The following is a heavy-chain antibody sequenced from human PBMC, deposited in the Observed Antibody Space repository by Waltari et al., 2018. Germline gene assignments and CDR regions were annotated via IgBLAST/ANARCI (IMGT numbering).Heavy chain of an antibody. CDR2: IYYRGST. Sequence: QLQLQESGPGLVKPSETLSPTCTVSGGSISSSSYYWGWIRQPPGKGLGWIGSIYYRGSTYYNPSLKSRVTISVDTSKNQFSLKLSSVTAADTAVYYCARRPAAIRGGAFDIWGQGTMVTVSS. CDR3: ARRPAAIRGGAFDI. CDR1: GGSISSSSYY. D-gene: IGHD2-2*02. V-gene: IGHV4-39*01. J-gene: IGHJ3*02.